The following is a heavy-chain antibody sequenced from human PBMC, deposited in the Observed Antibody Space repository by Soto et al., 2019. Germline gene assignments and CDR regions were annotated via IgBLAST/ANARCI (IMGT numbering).Heavy chain of an antibody. CDR2: ISYDGSNK. Sequence: PGGSLRLSCAASGFTFSSYGMHWVRQAPGKGLEWVAVISYDGSNKYYADSVKGRFTISRDNSKNALYLQMNSLRAEDTAVYYCATSIAAAGGGGYGMDVWGQGTTVTVSS. V-gene: IGHV3-30*03. J-gene: IGHJ6*02. CDR3: ATSIAAAGGGGYGMDV. CDR1: GFTFSSYG. D-gene: IGHD6-13*01.